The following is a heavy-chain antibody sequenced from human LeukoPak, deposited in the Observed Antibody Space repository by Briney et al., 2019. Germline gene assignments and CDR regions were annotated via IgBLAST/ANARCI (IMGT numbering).Heavy chain of an antibody. CDR1: GYSFTSYW. J-gene: IGHJ5*02. CDR3: ARSAVRGVIITWTNWFDP. V-gene: IGHV5-51*01. CDR2: IYPGDSDT. Sequence: PGESLKISCKGSGYSFTSYWIGWVRQMPGKGLEWMGIIYPGDSDTRYSPSFQGQVTISADKSISTAYLRWSSLKASDTAMYYCARSAVRGVIITWTNWFDPWGQGTLVTVSS. D-gene: IGHD3-10*01.